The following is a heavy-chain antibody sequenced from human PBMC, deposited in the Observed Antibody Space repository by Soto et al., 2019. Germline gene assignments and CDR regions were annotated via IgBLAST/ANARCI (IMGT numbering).Heavy chain of an antibody. V-gene: IGHV1-18*01. J-gene: IGHJ4*02. CDR2: ISAYNGNT. CDR3: ESDPPPQDS. CDR1: GYTFTSYA. Sequence: QGQLVQSGAAVKKPGASVKVSCKASGYTFTSYAISWGRQDPGQGLEWMGWISAYNGNTKYARKLQGRVTMTTDTSTSTAYMELRSLRSDDTAVDYCESDPPPQDSWGQGTLVTVSS.